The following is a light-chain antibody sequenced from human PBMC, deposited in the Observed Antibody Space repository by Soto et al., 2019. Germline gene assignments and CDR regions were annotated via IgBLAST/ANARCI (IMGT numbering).Light chain of an antibody. CDR2: DVS. V-gene: IGLV2-14*01. Sequence: QSALTQPASVSGSPGQSITISCIGTSSDVGGYNYVSWYQQHPGKAPKLMIYDVSNRPSGVSNRFSGSKSGNTASLTISGLQAEDEADYYCSSYTSSSRVFGGGTKLTV. CDR1: SSDVGGYNY. CDR3: SSYTSSSRV. J-gene: IGLJ2*01.